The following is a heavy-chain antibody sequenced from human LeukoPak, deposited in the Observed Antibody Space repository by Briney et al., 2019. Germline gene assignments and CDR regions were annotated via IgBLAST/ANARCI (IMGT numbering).Heavy chain of an antibody. CDR2: ISYDGSNK. D-gene: IGHD1-1*01. J-gene: IGHJ4*02. CDR3: ARADSPLRGGTAFDY. Sequence: PGGSLRLSCAASGFTFSSYAIHWVRQAPGEGLEWVAVISYDGSNKYYADSVKGRFTLSRDNSRNTLYLQMNSLTAEDTAIYYCARADSPLRGGTAFDYWGQGTLVTVSS. CDR1: GFTFSSYA. V-gene: IGHV3-30*04.